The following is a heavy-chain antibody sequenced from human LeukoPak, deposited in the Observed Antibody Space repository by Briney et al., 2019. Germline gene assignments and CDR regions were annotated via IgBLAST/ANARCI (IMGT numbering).Heavy chain of an antibody. V-gene: IGHV4-34*01. CDR1: GGSFSGYY. CDR2: INHSGST. Sequence: SETLSLTCAVYGGSFSGYYWSWIRQPPGKGLEWIGEINHSGSTNYNPSLKSRVTISVDTPKNQFSLKLSSVTAADTAVYYCARVGSSRRGGNYYYFMDVWGRGTTVTVSS. D-gene: IGHD6-6*01. J-gene: IGHJ6*03. CDR3: ARVGSSRRGGNYYYFMDV.